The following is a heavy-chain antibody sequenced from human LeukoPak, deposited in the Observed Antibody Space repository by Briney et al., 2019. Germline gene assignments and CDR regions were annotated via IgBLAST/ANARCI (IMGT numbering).Heavy chain of an antibody. J-gene: IGHJ6*02. D-gene: IGHD6-13*01. CDR3: ARDALYSSSWRGMDV. Sequence: GGSLRLSCAASGFTFSSYSMNWVRQAPGKGLEWVSSINSSSSYIYYADSVKGRFTISRDNAKNSLYLQMNSLRAEDTAVYYCARDALYSSSWRGMDVWGQGTTVTVSS. CDR1: GFTFSSYS. V-gene: IGHV3-21*01. CDR2: INSSSSYI.